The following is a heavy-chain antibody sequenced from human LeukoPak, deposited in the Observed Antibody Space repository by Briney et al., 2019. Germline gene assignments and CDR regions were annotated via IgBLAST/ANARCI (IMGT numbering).Heavy chain of an antibody. CDR1: GFTFSSYA. CDR3: AKRTSGGSSGYSFDY. V-gene: IGHV3-23*01. J-gene: IGHJ4*02. D-gene: IGHD3-16*01. Sequence: SGGSLRLSCAASGFTFSSYAMSWVRQAPGKGLEWVSGISGSGVSTYYADSVKGRFTISRDNSKNTLYVQMNSLRAEDTAVYYCAKRTSGGSSGYSFDYWGQGTLVTVSS. CDR2: ISGSGVST.